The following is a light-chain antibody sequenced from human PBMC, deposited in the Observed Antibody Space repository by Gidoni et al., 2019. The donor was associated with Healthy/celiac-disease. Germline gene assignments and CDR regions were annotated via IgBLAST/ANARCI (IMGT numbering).Light chain of an antibody. V-gene: IGKV3-20*01. J-gene: IGKJ2*01. Sequence: EIVLTQSPGTLSLSPGERATVSCRASQSVSSSYLAWYQQKPGQAPRLLLYGAASRATGIPDRFSGSGSGTDFTLTISRLEPEDFAVYYCQQYGSSPRTFXQXTKLEIK. CDR3: QQYGSSPRT. CDR1: QSVSSSY. CDR2: GAA.